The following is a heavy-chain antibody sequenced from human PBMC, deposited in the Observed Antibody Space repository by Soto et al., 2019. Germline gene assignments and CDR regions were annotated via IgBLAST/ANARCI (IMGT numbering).Heavy chain of an antibody. CDR3: AKELAVAVYYYGMDI. CDR1: GFTFSSYG. J-gene: IGHJ6*02. Sequence: QVQLVESGGGVVQPGRSLRLSCAASGFTFSSYGMHWVRQAPGKGLEWVAVISYDGSNKYYADSVKGRFTISRDNSKNTLYLQMNSLRAEDTAVYYCAKELAVAVYYYGMDIWGQGTTVTVSS. V-gene: IGHV3-30*18. D-gene: IGHD6-19*01. CDR2: ISYDGSNK.